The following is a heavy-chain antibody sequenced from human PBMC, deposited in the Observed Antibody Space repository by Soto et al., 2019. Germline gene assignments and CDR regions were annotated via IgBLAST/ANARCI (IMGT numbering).Heavy chain of an antibody. CDR2: IKQDGSEK. D-gene: IGHD4-17*01. CDR3: ARVTEGYGDYTYYFDY. Sequence: EVQLVESGGGLVQPGGSLRLSCAASGFTFSSYWMSWVRQAPGKGLEWVANIKQDGSEKYYVDSVKGRFTISRDNAKNSLYLQMNSLRAEDTAVYYCARVTEGYGDYTYYFDYWGQGTLVTVSS. V-gene: IGHV3-7*01. J-gene: IGHJ4*02. CDR1: GFTFSSYW.